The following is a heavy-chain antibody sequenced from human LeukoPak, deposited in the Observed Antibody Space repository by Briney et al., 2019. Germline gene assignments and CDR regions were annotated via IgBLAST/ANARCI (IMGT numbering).Heavy chain of an antibody. CDR2: IIPIFGTA. CDR3: ASLPIGKVYYYYYMDV. V-gene: IGHV1-69*13. D-gene: IGHD3-16*02. Sequence: ASVKVSCKASGGTFSSYAISWVRQAPEQGLEWMGGIIPIFGTANYAQKFQGRVTITADESTSTAYMELSSLRSEDTAVYYCASLPIGKVYYYYYMDVWGKGTTVTVSS. J-gene: IGHJ6*03. CDR1: GGTFSSYA.